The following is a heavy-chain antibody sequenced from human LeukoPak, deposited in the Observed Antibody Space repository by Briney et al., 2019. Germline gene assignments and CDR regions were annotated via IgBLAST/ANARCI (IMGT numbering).Heavy chain of an antibody. J-gene: IGHJ4*02. CDR1: GFTFSSYA. Sequence: GGSLRLSCAASGFTFSSYAMHWVRQAPGKGLEWVALISYDGSNQNYADSVKGRFTISRDNPKNTLSLQMNSLRAEDTAVYYCVVHSATSCYWGQGTLVTVSS. CDR3: VVHSATSCY. D-gene: IGHD1-26*01. V-gene: IGHV3-30-3*01. CDR2: ISYDGSNQ.